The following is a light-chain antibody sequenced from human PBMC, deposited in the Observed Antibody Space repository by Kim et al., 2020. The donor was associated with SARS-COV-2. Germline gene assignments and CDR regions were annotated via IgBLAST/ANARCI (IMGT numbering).Light chain of an antibody. J-gene: IGKJ1*01. V-gene: IGKV3-20*01. CDR3: QQYGTSSGT. CDR1: QSVSNNY. CDR2: GAS. Sequence: EIVLTQSPGTLSLSPGERATLSCRTSQSVSNNYLAWYQQKPGQAPRLIIFGASSRTAAIPDRFSDSGSGTDFTLTISRLEPEDFAAYYCQQYGTSSGTFGQGTKVDIK.